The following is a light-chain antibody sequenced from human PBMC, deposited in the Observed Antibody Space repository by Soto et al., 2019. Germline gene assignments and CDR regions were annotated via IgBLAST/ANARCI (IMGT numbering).Light chain of an antibody. CDR2: GAY. J-gene: IGKJ1*01. CDR3: QQYVDSPWT. CDR1: QSLTSTY. Sequence: EIVLTQSPGSLSLSPGERVTLSCRASQSLTSTYVAWYQQKLGQAPRLLIFGAYVRATGVPDRFSGSGSGTDLTLTISRLEPEDSAVYFCQQYVDSPWTFGQGTKVEIK. V-gene: IGKV3-20*01.